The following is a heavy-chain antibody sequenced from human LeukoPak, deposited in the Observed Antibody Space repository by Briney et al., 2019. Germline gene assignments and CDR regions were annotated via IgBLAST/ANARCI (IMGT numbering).Heavy chain of an antibody. D-gene: IGHD4-17*01. CDR1: GYSFTSYW. J-gene: IGHJ6*02. CDR2: IYPGDSDT. CDR3: ARHYGDYPYYYYGMDV. V-gene: IGHV5-51*01. Sequence: GESLQISCKGSGYSFTSYWIGWVRQVPGKGLGWMGIIYPGDSDTKYSPSFQGQVTISADKSISTAYLQWSSLKASDTAMYYCARHYGDYPYYYYGMDVWGQGTTVTVSS.